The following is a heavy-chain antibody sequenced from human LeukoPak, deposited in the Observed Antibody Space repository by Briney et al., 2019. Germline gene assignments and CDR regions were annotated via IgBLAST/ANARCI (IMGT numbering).Heavy chain of an antibody. D-gene: IGHD2-15*01. CDR1: GFTVSDHY. CDR2: IRKKSDRYTT. V-gene: IGHV3-72*01. J-gene: IGHJ1*01. Sequence: GGSLRLSCVASGFTVSDHYLDWVRQAPGKGLEWVGLIRKKSDRYTTEYAASVKGRFTISRDDSTNSVYLQMSSLKSEDTAVYYCADIGGGGSNTRWGEGTVVTVTS. CDR3: ADIGGGGSNTR.